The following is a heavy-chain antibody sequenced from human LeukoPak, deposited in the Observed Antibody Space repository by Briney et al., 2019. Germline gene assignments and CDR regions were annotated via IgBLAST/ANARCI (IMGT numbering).Heavy chain of an antibody. Sequence: GASVKVSCKASGYTFTDYYIHWVRQAPGQGLEWMGWINPADGGTKFAQNFQVRVTMTSDTSISTAYMELSSLRSDDTAVYYCARVAAAGTGIFVNFYYSMDIWGKGNTVTISS. CDR2: INPADGGT. J-gene: IGHJ6*03. V-gene: IGHV1-2*02. CDR1: GYTFTDYY. D-gene: IGHD6-13*01. CDR3: ARVAAAGTGIFVNFYYSMDI.